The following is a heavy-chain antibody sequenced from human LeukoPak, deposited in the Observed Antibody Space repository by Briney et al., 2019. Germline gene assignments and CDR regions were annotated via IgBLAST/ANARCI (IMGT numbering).Heavy chain of an antibody. CDR1: GFTFNRCS. Sequence: GGSLRLSCAASGFTFNRCSMNWVRQAPGKGLEWLSHITSSSSATHYADSVKGRFTISRDNAKSSLFLQMNSLRAEDTAVCHCARDQYCGGDRYWDFDYWGQGTLVTVSS. CDR3: ARDQYCGGDRYWDFDY. D-gene: IGHD2-21*02. J-gene: IGHJ4*02. V-gene: IGHV3-48*04. CDR2: ITSSSSAT.